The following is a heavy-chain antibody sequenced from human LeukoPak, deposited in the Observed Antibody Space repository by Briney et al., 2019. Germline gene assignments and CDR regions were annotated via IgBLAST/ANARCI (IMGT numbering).Heavy chain of an antibody. CDR3: ARGEVVVVPAAIRFDP. J-gene: IGHJ5*02. Sequence: KPSETLSLTCAVSVYSISSGYYWGWIRQPPGKGLEWIGSIYHRGSTYYNPPLKRRVTISVDTSKNQFSLKLSSVTAADTAVYHCARGEVVVVPAAIRFDPWGQGTLDTVSS. CDR2: IYHRGST. V-gene: IGHV4-38-2*01. D-gene: IGHD2-2*01. CDR1: VYSISSGYY.